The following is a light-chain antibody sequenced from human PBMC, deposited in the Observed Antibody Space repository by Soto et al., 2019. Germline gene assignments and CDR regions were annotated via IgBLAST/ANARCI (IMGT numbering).Light chain of an antibody. J-gene: IGKJ2*01. CDR1: QSVLSSSNNKNY. CDR2: WAS. Sequence: DIVMTQSPDSLTVSLGERATINCKSSQSVLSSSNNKNYLAWYQQKPGQPPKLLIYWASTRDSGVPDRFSGSGSVTDFTLTISSLQAEDVAVYYCQQYYGSPYTFGQVTKLEIK. V-gene: IGKV4-1*01. CDR3: QQYYGSPYT.